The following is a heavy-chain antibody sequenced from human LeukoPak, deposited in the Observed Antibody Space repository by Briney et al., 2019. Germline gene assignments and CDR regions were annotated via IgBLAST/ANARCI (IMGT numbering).Heavy chain of an antibody. CDR1: GGSFSGYY. J-gene: IGHJ4*02. CDR3: ARSEGYSYASY. D-gene: IGHD5-18*01. V-gene: IGHV4-34*01. CDR2: INHSGST. Sequence: SETLSLTCAVYGGSFSGYYWSWIRQPPGKGLEWIGEINHSGSTNYNPSLKSRVTISVDTSKNQFSLKLSSVTAADTAVYYCARSEGYSYASYWGQGTLVTVSS.